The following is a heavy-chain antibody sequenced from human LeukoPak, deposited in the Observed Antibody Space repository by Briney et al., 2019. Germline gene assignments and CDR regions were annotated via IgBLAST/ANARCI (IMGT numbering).Heavy chain of an antibody. J-gene: IGHJ4*02. CDR3: DHQISGDYYAPNYFDS. D-gene: IGHD3-22*01. V-gene: IGHV3-43*01. Sequence: GGSLRLSCAASGFTFDDYTMHWVRQTPGKGLEWVSLISWDSDSIYYVDSVEGRFTTSRDNSKNSLYLQMNSLRTEDTALSVRDHQISGDYYAPNYFDSWGQGTLVTVSS. CDR2: ISWDSDSI. CDR1: GFTFDDYT.